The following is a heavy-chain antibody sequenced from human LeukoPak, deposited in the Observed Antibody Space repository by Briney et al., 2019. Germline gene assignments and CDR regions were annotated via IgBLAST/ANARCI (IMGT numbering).Heavy chain of an antibody. CDR2: ISAYNGET. CDR3: AGSVATIDY. D-gene: IGHD5-12*01. V-gene: IGHV1-18*01. CDR1: GYTFTRYG. Sequence: ASVKVSCRASGYTFTRYGISWVRQAPGQGLEWMGWISAYNGETNYAQKLQGRVTMTTDTSTSTAYMELRSLRSDDTAVYYCAGSVATIDYWGQGTLVTVSS. J-gene: IGHJ4*02.